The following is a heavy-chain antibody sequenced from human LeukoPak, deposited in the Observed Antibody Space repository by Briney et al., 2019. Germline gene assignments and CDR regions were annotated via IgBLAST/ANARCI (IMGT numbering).Heavy chain of an antibody. D-gene: IGHD2-21*02. CDR1: GFTFSSYG. CDR3: ARDIVVVTSWYFDY. CDR2: IWYDGSNK. J-gene: IGHJ4*02. Sequence: GGSLRLSCAASGFTFSSYGMHWVRQAPGKGLGWVAVIWYDGSNKYYADSVKGRFTISRDNSKNTLYLQMNSLRAEDTAVYYCARDIVVVTSWYFDYWGQGTLVTVSS. V-gene: IGHV3-33*01.